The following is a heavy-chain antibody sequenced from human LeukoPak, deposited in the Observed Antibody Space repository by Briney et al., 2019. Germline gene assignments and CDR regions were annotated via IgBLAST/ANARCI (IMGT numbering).Heavy chain of an antibody. CDR3: ARGQNFDCLLNIAKGHYYYGMDV. J-gene: IGHJ6*02. D-gene: IGHD3-9*01. CDR1: GFTFSSYG. Sequence: PGTSLRLSCAASGFTFSSYGMHWVRQAPGKGLEWVAVLWYDGSLKYSADSVKGRFTISRDNSKNTLYLQMNSLRAEDSAVYYCARGQNFDCLLNIAKGHYYYGMDVWGQGTTVTVSS. CDR2: LWYDGSLK. V-gene: IGHV3-33*01.